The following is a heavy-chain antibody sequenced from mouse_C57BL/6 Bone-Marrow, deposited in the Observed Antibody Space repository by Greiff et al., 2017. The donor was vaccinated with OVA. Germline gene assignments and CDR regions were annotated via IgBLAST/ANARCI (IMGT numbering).Heavy chain of an antibody. CDR2: IRNKANGYTN. D-gene: IGHD4-1*01. CDR1: GFTFTDYY. J-gene: IGHJ3*01. Sequence: EVKLVESGGGLVQPGGSLSLSCAASGFTFTDYYMSWVRQPPGKALEWLGFIRNKANGYTNEYSASVKGRFTISRDNSPGILYLQMNALRAEDSATYYCARSSSNWAWFAYWGQGTLVTVSA. CDR3: ARSSSNWAWFAY. V-gene: IGHV7-3*01.